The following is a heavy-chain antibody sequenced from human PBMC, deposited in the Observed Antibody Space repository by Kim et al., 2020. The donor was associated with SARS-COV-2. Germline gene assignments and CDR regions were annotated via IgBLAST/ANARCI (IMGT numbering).Heavy chain of an antibody. J-gene: IGHJ4*02. CDR2: GDT. CDR3: ARSSLLDFDY. Sequence: GDTNSPQKFQGRVTMTRQTSISTVYLELTRLRSDDTAVYYCARSSLLDFDYWGQGTLVTVSS. D-gene: IGHD2-15*01. V-gene: IGHV1-2*02.